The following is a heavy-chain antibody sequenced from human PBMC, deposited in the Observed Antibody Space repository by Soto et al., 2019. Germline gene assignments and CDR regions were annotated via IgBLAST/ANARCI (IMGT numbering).Heavy chain of an antibody. Sequence: QVQLQESGPGLVKPSETLSLTCAVSDYSISSGYYWGWIRQPPEKGLEWVGSIYQTGSTYYNPSLKSRVTISVDTSKNHFSLKLTSVTAADTAVYYCARFTPGVGWFDPWGQGTLVTVSS. CDR1: DYSISSGYY. J-gene: IGHJ5*02. CDR3: ARFTPGVGWFDP. CDR2: IYQTGST. V-gene: IGHV4-38-2*01. D-gene: IGHD2-15*01.